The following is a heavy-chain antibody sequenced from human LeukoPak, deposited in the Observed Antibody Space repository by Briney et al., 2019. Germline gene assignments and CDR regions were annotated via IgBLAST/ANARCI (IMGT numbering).Heavy chain of an antibody. CDR1: GGSVSSGSYY. CDR2: IYYSGST. D-gene: IGHD2-2*01. CDR3: ARQGRYCSSTSCRGGLNWFDP. J-gene: IGHJ5*02. Sequence: SETLSLTCTVSGGSVSSGSYYWGWIRQPPGKGLEWIGSIYYSGSTYYNPSLKSRVTISVDTSKNQFSLKLSSVTAADTAVYYCARQGRYCSSTSCRGGLNWFDPWGQGTLVTVSS. V-gene: IGHV4-39*01.